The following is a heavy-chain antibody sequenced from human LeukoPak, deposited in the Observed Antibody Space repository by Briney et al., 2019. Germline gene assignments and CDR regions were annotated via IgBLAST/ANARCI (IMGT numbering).Heavy chain of an antibody. D-gene: IGHD2-2*01. CDR1: GGTFSSYA. CDR3: ARAGGCSSTSCYGLASNWFDP. J-gene: IGHJ5*02. Sequence: SVTVSCTASGGTFSSYAISWVRQAPGQGLEWMGRIIPILGIASYAQKFQGRVTITADKSTSTAYMELSSLRSEDTAVYYCARAGGCSSTSCYGLASNWFDPWGQGTLVTVSS. CDR2: IIPILGIA. V-gene: IGHV1-69*04.